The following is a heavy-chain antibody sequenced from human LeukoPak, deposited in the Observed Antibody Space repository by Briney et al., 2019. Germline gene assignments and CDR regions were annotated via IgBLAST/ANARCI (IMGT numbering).Heavy chain of an antibody. CDR3: ARVGGSSWYGYYYYYMDV. Sequence: ASVKVSCKASGYTFTGYYMHWVRQAPGQGLEWMGRINPNSGGTNYAQKFQGRVTMTRDTSISTAYMELSRLRSDDTAVYYCARVGGSSWYGYYYYYMDVWGKGTTVTVSS. D-gene: IGHD6-13*01. CDR2: INPNSGGT. J-gene: IGHJ6*03. CDR1: GYTFTGYY. V-gene: IGHV1-2*06.